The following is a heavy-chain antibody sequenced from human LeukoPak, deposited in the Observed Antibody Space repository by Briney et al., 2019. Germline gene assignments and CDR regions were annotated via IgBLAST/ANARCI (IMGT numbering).Heavy chain of an antibody. CDR2: ISGGGGST. J-gene: IGHJ4*02. Sequence: GGSLRLSCAASGFTFSSYVMSWVRQAPGKGLEWVSAISGGGGSTYYADSVKGRFTISRDNSKNTLYLQMNSLRAEDTAVYYCTKESFGDFWSGYLAEYWGQGTLVTVSS. CDR1: GFTFSSYV. V-gene: IGHV3-23*01. CDR3: TKESFGDFWSGYLAEY. D-gene: IGHD3-3*01.